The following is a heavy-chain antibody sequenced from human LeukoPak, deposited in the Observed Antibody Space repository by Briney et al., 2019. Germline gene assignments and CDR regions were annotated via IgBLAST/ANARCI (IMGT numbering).Heavy chain of an antibody. CDR3: ARAVGGTFDY. CDR2: ISDSSSYI. CDR1: GFTFSTYN. J-gene: IGHJ4*02. V-gene: IGHV3-21*01. Sequence: GGSLRLSCVASGFTFSTYNMNWVRQAPGKGLEWVSYISDSSSYIYYADSLKGRFTISRENAKNSLYLQMNSLRAGDTAVYYCARAVGGTFDYWGQGTLVTVSS. D-gene: IGHD1-26*01.